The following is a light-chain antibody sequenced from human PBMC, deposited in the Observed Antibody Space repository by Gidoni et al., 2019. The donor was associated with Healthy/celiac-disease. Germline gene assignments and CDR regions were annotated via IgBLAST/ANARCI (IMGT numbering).Light chain of an antibody. CDR3: QSYDSSLSGWVV. J-gene: IGLJ2*01. V-gene: IGLV1-40*01. CDR2: GNS. Sequence: QPVLTQPPSVSGAPGQRDTISCTGSSSNTGAGYDVHWYQQLPGTAPKLLIYGNSNRPSGVPDRFSGSKSGTSASLAITGLQAEDEADYYCQSYDSSLSGWVVFGGGTKLTVL. CDR1: SSNTGAGYD.